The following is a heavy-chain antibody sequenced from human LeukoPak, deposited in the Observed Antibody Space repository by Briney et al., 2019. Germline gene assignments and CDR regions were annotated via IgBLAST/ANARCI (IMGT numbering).Heavy chain of an antibody. D-gene: IGHD2-15*01. CDR1: GFSLNNYV. CDR3: ARGADCSRRNCLLGVGSQSDGMDV. J-gene: IGHJ6*02. V-gene: IGHV3-30-3*01. Sequence: QPGRSLRLSCAVSGFSLNNYVMDWVRQAPGKGPEWVAVISYEGTNKYYADSVKGRFTISRDNSKNMVYLQMNSLRSEDTAVYYCARGADCSRRNCLLGVGSQSDGMDVWGQGTMVTVSS. CDR2: ISYEGTNK.